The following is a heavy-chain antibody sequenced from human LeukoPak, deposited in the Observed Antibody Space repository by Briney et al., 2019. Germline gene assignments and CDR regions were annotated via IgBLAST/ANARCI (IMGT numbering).Heavy chain of an antibody. D-gene: IGHD6-13*01. CDR3: ARGKQLTSFDY. CDR1: GGTFSSYV. CDR2: IIPMFGTA. J-gene: IGHJ4*02. V-gene: IGHV1-69*13. Sequence: ASVKVSCKASGGTFSSYVISWVRQAPGQGLEWMGGIIPMFGTANYAEKFQGRVTITADGSTSTAYMELSNLRSEDTAVYYCARGKQLTSFDYWGQGTLVTVSS.